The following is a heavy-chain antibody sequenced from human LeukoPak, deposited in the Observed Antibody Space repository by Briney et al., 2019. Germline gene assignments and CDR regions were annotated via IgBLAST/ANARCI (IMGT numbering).Heavy chain of an antibody. Sequence: GGSLRLSCAASGFTFSSYGMHWVRQAPGKGLEWVAVISYDGINKFYVDSVEGRFTISKNTLYLQMNSLRTEDTAVYYCAKDWYSYSYRIPEWWGQGTLVTVSS. D-gene: IGHD5-18*01. V-gene: IGHV3-30*18. CDR1: GFTFSSYG. J-gene: IGHJ4*02. CDR2: ISYDGINK. CDR3: AKDWYSYSYRIPEW.